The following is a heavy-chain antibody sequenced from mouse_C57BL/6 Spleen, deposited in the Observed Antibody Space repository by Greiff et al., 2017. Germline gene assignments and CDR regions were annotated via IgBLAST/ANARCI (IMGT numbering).Heavy chain of an antibody. J-gene: IGHJ1*03. D-gene: IGHD1-1*01. CDR2: IYPGGGYT. CDR3: ARGHGSTYWYFDV. CDR1: GYTFTNYW. V-gene: IGHV1-63*01. Sequence: VQLQQSGAELVRPGTSVKMSCKASGYTFTNYWIGWAKQRPGHGLEWIGDIYPGGGYTNYNEKFKGKATLTADKSSSTAYMQFSSLTSEDSAIYYCARGHGSTYWYFDVWGTGTTVTVSS.